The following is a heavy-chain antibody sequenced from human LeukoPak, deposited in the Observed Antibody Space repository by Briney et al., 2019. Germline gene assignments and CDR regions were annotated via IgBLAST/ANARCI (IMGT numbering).Heavy chain of an antibody. CDR1: GYSFTNYW. CDR3: ARLTSSWYGDY. D-gene: IGHD6-13*01. Sequence: GESLKTSCQVSGYSFTNYWIGWVRQMPGKGLEWMGIIYAGDSDTRYSPSFEGQVTISADKSISTAYLQWSSLKASDTAMYYCARLTSSWYGDYWGQGTLVTVSS. CDR2: IYAGDSDT. V-gene: IGHV5-51*01. J-gene: IGHJ4*02.